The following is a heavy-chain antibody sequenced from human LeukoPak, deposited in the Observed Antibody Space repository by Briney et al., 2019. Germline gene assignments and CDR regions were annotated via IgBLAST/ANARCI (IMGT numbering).Heavy chain of an antibody. CDR2: ISAYNGNT. Sequence: ASVKVSCTASGYTFTSYGISWVRQAPGQGLELMGWISAYNGNTNYAQKLQGRVTMTTDTSTSTAYMELRSLRSDDTAVYYCAGVYCSSTSCYRGGLDYWGQGTLVTVSS. CDR1: GYTFTSYG. V-gene: IGHV1-18*01. J-gene: IGHJ4*02. D-gene: IGHD2-2*01. CDR3: AGVYCSSTSCYRGGLDY.